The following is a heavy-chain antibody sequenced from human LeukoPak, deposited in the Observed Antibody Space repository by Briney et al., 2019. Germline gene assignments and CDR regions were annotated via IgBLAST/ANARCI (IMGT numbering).Heavy chain of an antibody. D-gene: IGHD3-10*01. V-gene: IGHV3-21*01. CDR1: GFTFSSYS. J-gene: IGHJ4*02. Sequence: GGSLRLSCAASGFTFSSYSMNWVRRAPGKGLEWVSSISSSSYIYYTDSVKGRFTISRDNAKNSLYLQMNSLRAEDTAVYYCARSTWNDYYGSGSYLDYWGQGTLVTVSS. CDR3: ARSTWNDYYGSGSYLDY. CDR2: ISSSSYI.